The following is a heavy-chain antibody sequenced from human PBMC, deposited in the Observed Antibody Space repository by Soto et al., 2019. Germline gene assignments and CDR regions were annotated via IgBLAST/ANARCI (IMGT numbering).Heavy chain of an antibody. Sequence: EVQLVESGGGLVQPGGSLRLSCAACGFTFSSYSMNWVRQAPGKGLEWVSYISSSSSTIYYADSVKGRFTISRDNAKNSLYLQMNSLRDEDTAVYYCARDTLKVRGVTTDYWGQGTLVTVSS. CDR1: GFTFSSYS. V-gene: IGHV3-48*02. CDR3: ARDTLKVRGVTTDY. J-gene: IGHJ4*02. CDR2: ISSSSSTI. D-gene: IGHD3-10*01.